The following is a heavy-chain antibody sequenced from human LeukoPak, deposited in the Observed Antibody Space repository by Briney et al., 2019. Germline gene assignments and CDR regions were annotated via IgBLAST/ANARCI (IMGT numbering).Heavy chain of an antibody. CDR3: AKDRNYYGSGNYMDV. J-gene: IGHJ6*03. V-gene: IGHV3-23*01. D-gene: IGHD3-10*01. Sequence: PGGSLRLSCAASGFTFSTYAMNWVRQAPGKGLEWVSAISAGGGSTYYADSVKGRFTISRDNSKNTLYLQMNSLRAEDTAVYYCAKDRNYYGSGNYMDVWGKGTTVTISS. CDR2: ISAGGGST. CDR1: GFTFSTYA.